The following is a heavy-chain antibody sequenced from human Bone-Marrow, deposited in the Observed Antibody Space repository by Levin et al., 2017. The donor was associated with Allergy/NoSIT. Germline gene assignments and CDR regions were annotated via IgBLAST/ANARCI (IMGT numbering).Heavy chain of an antibody. D-gene: IGHD2-15*01. V-gene: IGHV3-23*01. J-gene: IGHJ2*01. CDR1: GFTFRSYA. CDR2: IYDVGTPT. Sequence: GGSLRLSCAASGFTFRSYAMTWVRQSPGKGLEWVSSIYDVGTPTFYADSVKGRFTISRDNSENTLYLHMNSLRADDTAVYYCARDRRINPYWYFDFWGRGTLVSVSS. CDR3: ARDRRINPYWYFDF.